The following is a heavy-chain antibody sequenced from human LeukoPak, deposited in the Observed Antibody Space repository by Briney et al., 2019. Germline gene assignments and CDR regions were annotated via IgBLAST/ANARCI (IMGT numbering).Heavy chain of an antibody. D-gene: IGHD2-15*01. V-gene: IGHV1-8*01. CDR2: MNPNSGNT. Sequence: ASVKVSCKASVYTFTSYDINWVRQATGQGLEWMGWMNPNSGNTGYVQKFQGRVTMTRNTSISTAYMELSSLRSEDTAVYYCASELIGGGGNTFDPWGQGTLVTVSS. J-gene: IGHJ5*02. CDR1: VYTFTSYD. CDR3: ASELIGGGGNTFDP.